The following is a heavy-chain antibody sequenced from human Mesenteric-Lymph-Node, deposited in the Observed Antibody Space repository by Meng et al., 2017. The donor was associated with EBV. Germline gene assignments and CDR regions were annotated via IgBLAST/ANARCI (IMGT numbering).Heavy chain of an antibody. CDR2: ISHDGSNE. J-gene: IGHJ4*02. CDR3: ASFRAWLAPFDY. Sequence: QVQLVESGGGVVQPGTSLRLSCAASGLSFTNYAMHWVRQAPGKGLEWVAFISHDGSNEKYADSVKGRFTISRDNSKNTQYLQMNSLTPEDTAVYYCASFRAWLAPFDYWGQGILVTVSS. D-gene: IGHD6-19*01. V-gene: IGHV3-30-3*01. CDR1: GLSFTNYA.